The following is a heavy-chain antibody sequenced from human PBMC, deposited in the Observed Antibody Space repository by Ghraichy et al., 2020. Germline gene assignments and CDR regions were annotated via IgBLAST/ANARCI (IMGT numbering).Heavy chain of an antibody. CDR1: GGSFSGYY. D-gene: IGHD1/OR15-1a*01. Sequence: SETQSLTCAVYGGSFSGYYWSWIRQPPGKGLEWIGEINHSGSTNYNPSLKSRVTISVDTSKNQFSLKLSSVTAADTAVYYCARDEQPRYWGQGTLVTVSS. J-gene: IGHJ4*02. CDR2: INHSGST. CDR3: ARDEQPRY. V-gene: IGHV4-34*01.